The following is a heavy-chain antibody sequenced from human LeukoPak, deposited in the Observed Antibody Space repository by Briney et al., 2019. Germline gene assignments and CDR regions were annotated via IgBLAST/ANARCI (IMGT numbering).Heavy chain of an antibody. J-gene: IGHJ5*02. Sequence: PSETLSLTCTVSGGSISSYYWSWIRQPPGKGLEWIGSIYYSGSTYYNPSLKSRVTISVDTSKNQFSLKLSSVTAADTAVYYCARPPHSSSSWFDPWGQGTLVTVSS. D-gene: IGHD6-13*01. CDR2: IYYSGST. CDR1: GGSISSYY. CDR3: ARPPHSSSSWFDP. V-gene: IGHV4-59*05.